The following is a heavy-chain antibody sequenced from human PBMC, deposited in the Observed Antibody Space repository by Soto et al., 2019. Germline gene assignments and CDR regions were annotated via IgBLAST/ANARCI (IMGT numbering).Heavy chain of an antibody. J-gene: IGHJ5*01. Sequence: SETLSLTCTVSGGSISSYYWSWIRQPPGKGLEWIGYIYYSGSTNYNPSLKSRVTISVDTSKNQFSLKLSSVTAADTAVYYCARAVSGLWFGELSGGDDWFDYWGQGTLVTVSS. CDR2: IYYSGST. V-gene: IGHV4-59*01. D-gene: IGHD3-10*01. CDR1: GGSISSYY. CDR3: ARAVSGLWFGELSGGDDWFDY.